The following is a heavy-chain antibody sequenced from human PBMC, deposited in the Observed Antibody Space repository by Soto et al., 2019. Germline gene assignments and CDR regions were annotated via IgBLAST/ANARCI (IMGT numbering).Heavy chain of an antibody. V-gene: IGHV3-30-3*01. D-gene: IGHD6-13*01. CDR1: GFTFRSYA. J-gene: IGHJ4*02. CDR2: ISYDGSNK. CDR3: ARGVRDRSNLSKD. Sequence: QVQLVESGGGVVQPGKSLRLSCAASGFTFRSYAMHWVRQTPGKGLEWVAVISYDGSNKYHADSVKGRFTTSRDNSNNTLYLQMNSLRAEDTAVYYCARGVRDRSNLSKDWGQGTLVTVSS.